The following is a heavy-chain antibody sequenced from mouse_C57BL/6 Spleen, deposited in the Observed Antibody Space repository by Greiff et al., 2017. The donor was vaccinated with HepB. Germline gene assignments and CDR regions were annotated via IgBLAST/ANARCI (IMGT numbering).Heavy chain of an antibody. CDR2: ISYDGSN. D-gene: IGHD1-1*01. CDR1: GYSITSGYY. CDR3: ARDLYYDGSSGLYWYFDV. J-gene: IGHJ1*03. Sequence: DVQLVESGPGLVKPSQSLSLTCSVSGYSITSGYYWNWIRQLPGNKLEWMGYISYDGSNNYNPSLKNRISITRDTSKNQFFLKLNAVTTEDTATYYSARDLYYDGSSGLYWYFDVWGTGTTVTVSS. V-gene: IGHV3-6*01.